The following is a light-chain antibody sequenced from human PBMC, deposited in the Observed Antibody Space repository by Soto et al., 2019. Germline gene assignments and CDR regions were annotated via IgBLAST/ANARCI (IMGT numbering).Light chain of an antibody. CDR2: EVS. Sequence: QPALTQPASVSGSPGQSITISCTGSTSNVGGHNYVSWYQQHAGKAPQLMIYEVSNRPSGVSNRFSGSKSGNTASLTISGLQAEDEADYYCSSYSSSSTLYVFGTGTKVTVL. V-gene: IGLV2-14*01. CDR1: TSNVGGHNY. J-gene: IGLJ1*01. CDR3: SSYSSSSTLYV.